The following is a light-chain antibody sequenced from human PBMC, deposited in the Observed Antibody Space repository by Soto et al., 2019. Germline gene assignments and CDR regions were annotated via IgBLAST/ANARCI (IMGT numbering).Light chain of an antibody. Sequence: DIQMTQSPSTLSASVVDRVTITCRASQSISSWLAWYQQKPGKAPKLLIYDASSLESGVPSRFSGSGSGTHFTLTISSLQPEDFATYLCQQVDTYPITFGQGTRLEIK. CDR1: QSISSW. CDR3: QQVDTYPIT. CDR2: DAS. J-gene: IGKJ5*01. V-gene: IGKV1-5*01.